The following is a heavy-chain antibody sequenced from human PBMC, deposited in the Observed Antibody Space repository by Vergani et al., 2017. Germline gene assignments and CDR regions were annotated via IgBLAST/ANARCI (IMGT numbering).Heavy chain of an antibody. V-gene: IGHV3-30*18. D-gene: IGHD4-17*01. CDR3: AKTQRRYDYGDYYGMDV. CDR2: ISYDGSNK. Sequence: QVQLVESGGGVVQPGGSLRLSCAASGFTFSSYGMHWVRQAPGKGLEWVAVISYDGSNKYYADSVKGRFTISRDNSKNTLYLQMNSLRAEDTAVYYCAKTQRRYDYGDYYGMDVWGQGTTVTVSS. J-gene: IGHJ6*02. CDR1: GFTFSSYG.